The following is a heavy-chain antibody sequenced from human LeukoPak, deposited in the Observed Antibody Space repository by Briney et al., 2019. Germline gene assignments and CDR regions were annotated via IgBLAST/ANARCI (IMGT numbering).Heavy chain of an antibody. D-gene: IGHD6-6*01. CDR1: GFTVSSNY. CDR3: AKTMGSSWLFDY. J-gene: IGHJ4*02. V-gene: IGHV3-66*01. CDR2: IYSGGST. Sequence: HPGGSLRLSCAASGFTVSSNYMSWVRRAPGKGLEWVSVIYSGGSTYYADSVKGRFTISRDNSKNTLYLQMNSLRAEDTAVYYCAKTMGSSWLFDYWGQGTLVTVSS.